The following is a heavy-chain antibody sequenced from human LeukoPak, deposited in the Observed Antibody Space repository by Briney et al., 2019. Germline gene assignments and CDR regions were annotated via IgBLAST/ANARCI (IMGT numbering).Heavy chain of an antibody. CDR3: ARVNMGSSWYGGVYYFDY. CDR1: GGSISSGAYY. V-gene: IGHV4-61*08. D-gene: IGHD6-13*01. J-gene: IGHJ4*02. Sequence: PSETLSLTCTVSGGSISSGAYYWNWVRQHPGKGLEWIGYIYYSGSTNYNPSLKSRVTISVDTSKNQFSLKLSSVTAADTAVYYCARVNMGSSWYGGVYYFDYWGQGTLVTVSS. CDR2: IYYSGST.